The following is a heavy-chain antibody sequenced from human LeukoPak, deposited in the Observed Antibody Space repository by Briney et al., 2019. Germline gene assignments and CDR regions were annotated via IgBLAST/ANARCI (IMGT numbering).Heavy chain of an antibody. J-gene: IGHJ4*02. CDR3: AKDPFDGSRWNYFDY. Sequence: PGGSLRLSCAASGFTFSSYGMHWVRQAPGKGLEWMAVVWTGGTNTYYAESVKGRFIISRDDSKNTLYLQVNSLRVEDTAVYYCAKDPFDGSRWNYFDYWGQGILLTVSS. D-gene: IGHD6-13*01. V-gene: IGHV3-30*02. CDR1: GFTFSSYG. CDR2: VWTGGTNT.